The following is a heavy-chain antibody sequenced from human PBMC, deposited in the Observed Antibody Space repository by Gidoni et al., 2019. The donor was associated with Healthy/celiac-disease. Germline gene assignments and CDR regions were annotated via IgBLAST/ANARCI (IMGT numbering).Heavy chain of an antibody. J-gene: IGHJ4*02. CDR1: GGPISSSSYY. Sequence: QLQLQESGPGLVKPSETLSLTCTVSGGPISSSSYYWGWIRQPPGKGLEWIGSIYYSGSTYYNPSLKSRVTISVDTSKNQFSLKLSSVTAADTAVYYCARYPYGSGSYMVDYWGQGTLVTVSS. D-gene: IGHD3-10*01. CDR2: IYYSGST. V-gene: IGHV4-39*07. CDR3: ARYPYGSGSYMVDY.